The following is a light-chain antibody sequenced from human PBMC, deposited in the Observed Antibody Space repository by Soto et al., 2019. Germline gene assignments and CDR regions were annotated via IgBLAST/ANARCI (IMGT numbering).Light chain of an antibody. CDR3: CSYAGRTTPYV. V-gene: IGLV2-23*02. CDR2: EVS. J-gene: IGLJ1*01. Sequence: QSVLTQPASVSGSPGQSITISCTGTSSDVGSYNPVSWYQHHPGKAPKLMIYEVSERPSGVSNRFSGSKSGNTASLTISGLQAEDEADYYCCSYAGRTTPYVFGTGTKVTVL. CDR1: SSDVGSYNP.